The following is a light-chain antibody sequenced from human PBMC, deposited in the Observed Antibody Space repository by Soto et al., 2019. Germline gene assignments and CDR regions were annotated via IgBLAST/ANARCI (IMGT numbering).Light chain of an antibody. CDR2: DAS. CDR3: QVRDVWPS. Sequence: IVLTQSPATLSLSPGERAALSCRASQSVSTSLAWYQHKPGQAPRLIIYDASKRAPGIPARFSGSGSGTDFNLTISSLEPEDFAVYYCQVRDVWPSFGQGTKVEIE. V-gene: IGKV3-11*01. CDR1: QSVSTS. J-gene: IGKJ1*01.